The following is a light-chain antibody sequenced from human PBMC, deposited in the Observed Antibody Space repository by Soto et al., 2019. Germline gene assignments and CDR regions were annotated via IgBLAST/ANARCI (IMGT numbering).Light chain of an antibody. CDR1: HDISNY. CDR3: QQFHNLPYT. V-gene: IGKV1-33*01. CDR2: DTS. Sequence: DLQLTQSPSSLSASVGDRVTITCQASHDISNYLNWYQQKPGKAPKLLIFDTSTLETGVPSRFSGSGSGTDIYFTISSLQPEDVATYYCQQFHNLPYTFGHVTKLHIK. J-gene: IGKJ2*01.